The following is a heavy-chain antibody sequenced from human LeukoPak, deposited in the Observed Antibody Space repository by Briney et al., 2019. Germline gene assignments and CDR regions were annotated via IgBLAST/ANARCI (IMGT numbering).Heavy chain of an antibody. CDR1: GFTFSSYE. J-gene: IGHJ6*04. Sequence: GGSLRLSCAASGFTFSSYEMNWVRQAPGKGLEWVSYISSSGSTIYYADSVKGRFTISRDNAKNSLYLQMNSLRAEDTAVYYCARDMALVLDDYGDYSTACGMDVWGKGTTVTVSS. CDR3: ARDMALVLDDYGDYSTACGMDV. V-gene: IGHV3-48*03. D-gene: IGHD4-17*01. CDR2: ISSSGSTI.